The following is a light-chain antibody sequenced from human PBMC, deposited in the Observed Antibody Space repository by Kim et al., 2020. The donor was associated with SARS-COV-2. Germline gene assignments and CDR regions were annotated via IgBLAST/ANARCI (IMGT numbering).Light chain of an antibody. Sequence: WSPGAQATLSCRASQSVSNSYLALYQQNPGQAPRLLIYGASSRVTGIPDRFSGSGSGTDFTLTISRLEPEDFAVYYCQQYGSSPYTFGQGTKLEI. CDR3: QQYGSSPYT. CDR1: QSVSNSY. V-gene: IGKV3-20*01. J-gene: IGKJ2*01. CDR2: GAS.